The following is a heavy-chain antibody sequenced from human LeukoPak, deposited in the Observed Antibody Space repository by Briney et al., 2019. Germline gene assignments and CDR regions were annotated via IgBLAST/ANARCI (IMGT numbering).Heavy chain of an antibody. Sequence: GESLKISCKGSGYSFTNHWIAWVRQMPGKGLEWMGIIYPGDSDTRYSPSFEGQVTISDDKSINTAYLQWNNLKASDTAMYHCARLVDNGWHFDYWGQGTLVTV. CDR2: IYPGDSDT. D-gene: IGHD6-19*01. CDR1: GYSFTNHW. CDR3: ARLVDNGWHFDY. J-gene: IGHJ4*02. V-gene: IGHV5-51*01.